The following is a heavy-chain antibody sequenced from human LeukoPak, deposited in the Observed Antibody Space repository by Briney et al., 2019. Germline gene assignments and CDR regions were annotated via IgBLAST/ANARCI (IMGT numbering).Heavy chain of an antibody. V-gene: IGHV3-30-3*01. CDR1: GFTFTGYA. Sequence: PGGSLRLSCAASGFTFTGYAMHWVRQAPGKGLEWVAALSYDGINKYYADSVQGRFTISRDNSKNTLYLQMNSLRAEDTAVYYCASGPYQSIVIVPGVIDYWGQGTLVTVSS. CDR2: LSYDGINK. J-gene: IGHJ4*02. D-gene: IGHD2-2*02. CDR3: ASGPYQSIVIVPGVIDY.